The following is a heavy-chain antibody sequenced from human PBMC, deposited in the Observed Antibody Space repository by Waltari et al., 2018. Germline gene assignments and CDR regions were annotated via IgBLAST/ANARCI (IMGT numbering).Heavy chain of an antibody. D-gene: IGHD3-16*01. CDR3: ARSWGGRDY. V-gene: IGHV4-39*01. Sequence: QLQLQESGPGLVKPSETLSLTCTVSGGSISSSSYYWGWFRQPPGKGLEWIGSIYYSGSTYYNPSLKSRVTISVDTSKNQFSLKLSSVTAADTAVYYCARSWGGRDYWGQGTLVTVSS. CDR1: GGSISSSSYY. J-gene: IGHJ4*02. CDR2: IYYSGST.